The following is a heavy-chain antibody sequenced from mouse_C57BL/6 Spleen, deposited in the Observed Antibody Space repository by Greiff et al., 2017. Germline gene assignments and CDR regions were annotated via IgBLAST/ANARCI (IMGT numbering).Heavy chain of an antibody. Sequence: EVQLQQSGAELVRPGSSVKMSCKTSGYTFTSYGINWVKQRPGQGLEWIGYIYIGNGYTEYNAKFKGKATLTSDTSSSTAYMQLSSLTSEDSAIYCSARVRDCDGRAFAYWGQGTLVTVSA. CDR2: IYIGNGYT. CDR1: GYTFTSYG. CDR3: ARVRDCDGRAFAY. J-gene: IGHJ3*01. V-gene: IGHV1-58*01. D-gene: IGHD3-1*01.